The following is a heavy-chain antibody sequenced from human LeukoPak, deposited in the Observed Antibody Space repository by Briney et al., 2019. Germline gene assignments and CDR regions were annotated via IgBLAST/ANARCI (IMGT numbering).Heavy chain of an antibody. CDR1: GYTFTSYG. CDR3: ARDWAVAGFRGYYYYGMDV. V-gene: IGHV1-18*04. D-gene: IGHD6-19*01. J-gene: IGHJ6*02. Sequence: GASVKVSCKASGYTFTSYGISWVRQAPGQGIEWMGWISAYNGNTNYAQKLQGRVTMTTDTSTSTAYMELRSLRSDDTAVYYCARDWAVAGFRGYYYYGMDVWGQGTTVTVSS. CDR2: ISAYNGNT.